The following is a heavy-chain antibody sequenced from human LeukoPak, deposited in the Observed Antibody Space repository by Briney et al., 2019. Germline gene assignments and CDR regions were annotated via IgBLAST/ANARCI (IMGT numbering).Heavy chain of an antibody. Sequence: GRSLRLSCAASGFTFDDYAMHWVRQAPGKGLEWVSGISWNSGSIGYADSVKGRFTISRDNAKNSLYLQMNSLRAEDTAVYYCARAGYCSGGSCYPNRYYYYGMDVWGQGTTVTVSS. CDR3: ARAGYCSGGSCYPNRYYYYGMDV. CDR2: ISWNSGSI. CDR1: GFTFDDYA. D-gene: IGHD2-15*01. J-gene: IGHJ6*02. V-gene: IGHV3-9*01.